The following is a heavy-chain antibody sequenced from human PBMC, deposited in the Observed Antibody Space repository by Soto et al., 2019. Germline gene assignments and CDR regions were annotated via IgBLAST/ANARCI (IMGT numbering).Heavy chain of an antibody. J-gene: IGHJ6*02. V-gene: IGHV3-30*18. CDR3: AKESVESTYSYYGMDV. Sequence: QVQLVESGGGVVQPGRYLRLSCAASGFSFSTYGMHWVRQAPGKGLEWVAVVSFDAKNKYYIDSVEGRFTISRDNSKNMLYLQMNSLRREDTAVYYCAKESVESTYSYYGMDVWGPGTTVTVSS. CDR2: VSFDAKNK. D-gene: IGHD4-4*01. CDR1: GFSFSTYG.